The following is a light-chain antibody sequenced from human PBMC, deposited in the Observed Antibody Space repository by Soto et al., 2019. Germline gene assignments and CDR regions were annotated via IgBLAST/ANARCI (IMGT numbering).Light chain of an antibody. CDR3: QSYDSSLSGWV. CDR2: DDS. CDR1: YIGTKS. J-gene: IGLJ3*02. Sequence: SYELTQPPSVSVAPGQTAKITCGGNYIGTKSVHWYQQKPGQAPALVVYDDSVRPSGIPERFSGSKSGTSASLAITGLQADDEADYYCQSYDSSLSGWVFGGGTKLTVL. V-gene: IGLV3-21*02.